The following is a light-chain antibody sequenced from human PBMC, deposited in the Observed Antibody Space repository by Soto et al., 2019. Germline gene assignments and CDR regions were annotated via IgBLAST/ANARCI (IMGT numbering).Light chain of an antibody. J-gene: IGKJ2*01. CDR3: QQYTNWPYT. V-gene: IGKV3-15*01. CDR2: GAS. Sequence: EIVMTQSPATLSVSPGERASLSCRASQSVGSNLAWYQQTAGQAPRLLIYGASTRATGIPARFSGSGSGTEFTLTIRSLHSEDFAVYSCQQYTNWPYTFGQGTKLEIK. CDR1: QSVGSN.